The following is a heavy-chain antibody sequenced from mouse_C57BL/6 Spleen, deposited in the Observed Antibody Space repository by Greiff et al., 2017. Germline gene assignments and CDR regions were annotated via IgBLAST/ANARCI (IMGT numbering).Heavy chain of an antibody. CDR3: ARKDYGIPFAY. Sequence: QVQLKQPGAELVKPGASVKLSCKASGYTFTSYWMHWVKQRPGRGLEWIGRIDPNSGGTNYNEKFKSKATLTVDKPSSTAYMQLSSLTSEDSAVYYCARKDYGIPFAYWGQGTLVTVSA. CDR2: IDPNSGGT. D-gene: IGHD1-1*01. CDR1: GYTFTSYW. J-gene: IGHJ3*01. V-gene: IGHV1-72*01.